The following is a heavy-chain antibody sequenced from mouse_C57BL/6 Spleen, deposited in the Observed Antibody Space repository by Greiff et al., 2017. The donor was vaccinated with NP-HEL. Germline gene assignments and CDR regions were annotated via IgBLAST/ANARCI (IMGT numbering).Heavy chain of an antibody. Sequence: VQLQQSGPELVKPGASVTISCKASGYAFSSSWMNWVKQRPGKGLEWIGRIYPGDGDTNYNGKFKGKATLTADKSSSTAYMQLSSLTSEDSAVYFCARGDSFDYWGQGTTLTVSS. CDR1: GYAFSSSW. CDR2: IYPGDGDT. V-gene: IGHV1-82*01. J-gene: IGHJ2*01. CDR3: ARGDSFDY. D-gene: IGHD2-12*01.